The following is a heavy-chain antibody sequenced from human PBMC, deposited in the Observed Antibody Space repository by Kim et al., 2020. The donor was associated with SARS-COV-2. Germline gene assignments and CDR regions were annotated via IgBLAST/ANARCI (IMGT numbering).Heavy chain of an antibody. J-gene: IGHJ6*02. CDR3: ARVPLMTTVTTFYYYGMDV. CDR2: IIPIFGTA. D-gene: IGHD4-4*01. CDR1: GGTFSSYA. Sequence: SVKVSCKASGGTFSSYAISWVRQAPGQGLEWMGGIIPIFGTANYAQKFQGRVTITADESTSTAYMELSSLRSEDTAVYYCARVPLMTTVTTFYYYGMDVWGQGTTVTVSS. V-gene: IGHV1-69*13.